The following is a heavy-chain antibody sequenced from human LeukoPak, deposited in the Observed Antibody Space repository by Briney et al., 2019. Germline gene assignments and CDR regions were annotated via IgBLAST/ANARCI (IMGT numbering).Heavy chain of an antibody. CDR3: ARGHYQLS. D-gene: IGHD2-2*01. Sequence: GGSLRLSCAASGFTLSSYWMSWVRQAPGKGLEWVASIKEEGSEKHYVDSVKGRFTISRDNAKNSLYLQMNSLRAEDTAVYYCARGHYQLSWGQGILVTVSS. CDR2: IKEEGSEK. V-gene: IGHV3-7*01. CDR1: GFTLSSYW. J-gene: IGHJ5*02.